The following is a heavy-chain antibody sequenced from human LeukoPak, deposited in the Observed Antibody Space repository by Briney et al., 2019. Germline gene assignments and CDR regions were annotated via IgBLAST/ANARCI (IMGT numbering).Heavy chain of an antibody. CDR1: GFTFSSND. V-gene: IGHV3-64*01. J-gene: IGHJ4*02. D-gene: IGHD2-15*01. CDR2: ISTNGDGT. Sequence: GGSLRLSCAASGFTFSSNDMNWVRQTPGKGLEYVSAISTNGDGTYYANSVKGRFTISRDNSKNTLYLQMGSLRAEDMAVYFSARYCNGVTCYSCYLFWGQGTLVTVSS. CDR3: ARYCNGVTCYSCYLF.